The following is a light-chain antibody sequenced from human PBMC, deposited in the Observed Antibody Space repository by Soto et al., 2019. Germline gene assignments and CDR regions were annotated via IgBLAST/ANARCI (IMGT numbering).Light chain of an antibody. CDR2: EVT. J-gene: IGLJ3*02. Sequence: QSALTQPPSVSGSPGQSITISCTGTSSDVGDYNRVSWYQHHPGKAPKLMIFEVTNRPSGISDRCSGFKSGSTASLTISELQPDYEADYYCISFTPSTTTHWVFGGGTKLTVL. V-gene: IGLV2-14*01. CDR3: ISFTPSTTTHWV. CDR1: SSDVGDYNR.